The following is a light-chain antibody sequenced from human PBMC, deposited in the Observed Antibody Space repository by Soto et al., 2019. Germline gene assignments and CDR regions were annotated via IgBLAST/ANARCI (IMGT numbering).Light chain of an antibody. CDR1: SSDVGGYNY. CDR3: CSSSSSSALV. V-gene: IGLV2-14*01. CDR2: EVT. J-gene: IGLJ3*02. Sequence: QSVLTQPASVSGSPGQSITISCTGTSSDVGGYNYVSWYQHHPGKAPKLLIYEVTNRPSGVSNPFSCSKSGNTASLTISGLEAEDEAYYCCCSSSSSSALVFGGGTKLTVL.